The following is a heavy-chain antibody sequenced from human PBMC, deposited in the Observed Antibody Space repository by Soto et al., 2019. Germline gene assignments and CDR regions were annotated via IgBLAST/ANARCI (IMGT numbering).Heavy chain of an antibody. D-gene: IGHD3-22*01. CDR2: ISPHHLFT. V-gene: IGHV1-18*04. Sequence: QVQLVQSGAEVKKPGASVKVSCKTSGYIFTSYGISWVRQAPGQGLEWMGWISPHHLFTEYAQNFQGRVTLTTDRSKNTAYMGLRSMTSDDTDVYFCARGGWKYDTRGYAEAYSWGQGTLVTVS. J-gene: IGHJ4*02. CDR3: ARGGWKYDTRGYAEAYS. CDR1: GYIFTSYG.